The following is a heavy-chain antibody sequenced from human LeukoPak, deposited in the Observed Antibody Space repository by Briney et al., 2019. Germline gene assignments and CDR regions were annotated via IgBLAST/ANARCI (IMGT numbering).Heavy chain of an antibody. D-gene: IGHD3-3*01. CDR1: GFTFSNYG. Sequence: GGSLRLSCAASGFTFSNYGMSWVRQAPGKGLEWVSAISGTGGSTYYADSVKGRFTISRDNSKDTLYLQMNSLRAEDTAVYYCARHDWFDPWGQGTLVTVSS. J-gene: IGHJ5*02. CDR2: ISGTGGST. V-gene: IGHV3-23*01. CDR3: ARHDWFDP.